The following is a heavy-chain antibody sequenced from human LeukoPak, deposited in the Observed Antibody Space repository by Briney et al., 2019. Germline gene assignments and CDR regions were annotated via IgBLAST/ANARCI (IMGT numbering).Heavy chain of an antibody. V-gene: IGHV1-2*02. CDR3: ARERFELYYDFWSGYLY. CDR1: GYTFTGYY. CDR2: INPNSGGT. Sequence: ASVKVSCKASGYTFTGYYMHWVRQAPGQGLEWMGWINPNSGGTNYAQKFQGRVTMTRDTSISTAYMELSRLRSDDTAVYYCARERFELYYDFWSGYLYWGQGTLVTVSS. D-gene: IGHD3-3*01. J-gene: IGHJ4*02.